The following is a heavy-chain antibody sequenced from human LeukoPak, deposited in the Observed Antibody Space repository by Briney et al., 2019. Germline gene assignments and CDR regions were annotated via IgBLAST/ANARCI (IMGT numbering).Heavy chain of an antibody. D-gene: IGHD3-9*01. Sequence: GGSLTLSCAACGFTFSSYAMSWLRQAPGRGLVWVSALSGSGGSTYYADSVKGRFTISRDNSKNTLYLQMNSLRAEDTAVYYCAKIRSDGTGWVLDYWGQGILGAVSS. CDR1: GFTFSSYA. CDR2: LSGSGGST. CDR3: AKIRSDGTGWVLDY. V-gene: IGHV3-23*01. J-gene: IGHJ4*02.